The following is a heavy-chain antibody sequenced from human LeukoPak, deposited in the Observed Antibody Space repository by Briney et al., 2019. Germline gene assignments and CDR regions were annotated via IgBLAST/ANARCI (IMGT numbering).Heavy chain of an antibody. J-gene: IGHJ5*02. Sequence: SETLSLTCTVSGGSISNGGYYWSWIRQLPGKGLEWIGYIYYNGHTYYNPSLKSRVTISVDTSKNQFSLKLSSVTAADTAVYYCARGTYDFWSPQRLTRFDPWGQGTLVTVSS. CDR2: IYYNGHT. CDR3: ARGTYDFWSPQRLTRFDP. D-gene: IGHD3-3*01. V-gene: IGHV4-31*03. CDR1: GGSISNGGYY.